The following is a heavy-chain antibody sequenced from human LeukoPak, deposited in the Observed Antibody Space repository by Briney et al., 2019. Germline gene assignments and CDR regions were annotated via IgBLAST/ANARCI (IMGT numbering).Heavy chain of an antibody. CDR1: GFTFSSYT. J-gene: IGHJ4*02. Sequence: GGSLRLSCAASGFTFSSYTMNWVRQAPGKGLEWVSSISSSSSYRYYADSVKGRFTISRDNAKNSLYLQMNSLRAEDTAVYYCAREDDSRGDKIDYWGQGTLVTVSS. CDR2: ISSSSSYR. V-gene: IGHV3-21*01. CDR3: AREDDSRGDKIDY. D-gene: IGHD3-22*01.